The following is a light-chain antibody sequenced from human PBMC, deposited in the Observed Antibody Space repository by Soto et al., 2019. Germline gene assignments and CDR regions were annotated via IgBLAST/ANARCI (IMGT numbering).Light chain of an antibody. Sequence: EIVLTQSPGTLSLSPGERATLSCRASQSVSSSYLAWYQQKPGQAPRLLIYGASSRATGIPDRFSGSGSGTAFTLTISRLEPEDFAVYYCQQYGSSPFTFGPGTKVDMK. V-gene: IGKV3-20*01. CDR1: QSVSSSY. CDR3: QQYGSSPFT. CDR2: GAS. J-gene: IGKJ3*01.